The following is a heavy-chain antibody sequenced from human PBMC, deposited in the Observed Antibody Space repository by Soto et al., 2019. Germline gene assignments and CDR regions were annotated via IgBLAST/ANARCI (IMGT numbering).Heavy chain of an antibody. CDR1: GVNFRNSA. CDR3: ARDYSSYGPFDY. Sequence: GGSLRLSCAASGVNFRNSAMSWVRQAPGKGLEWVSGISPSGSSTYYTDSVKGRFTISRDNAKNSLYLQMNSLRAEDTAVYYCARDYSSYGPFDYWGQGTLVTVSS. J-gene: IGHJ4*02. V-gene: IGHV3-23*01. CDR2: ISPSGSST. D-gene: IGHD5-18*01.